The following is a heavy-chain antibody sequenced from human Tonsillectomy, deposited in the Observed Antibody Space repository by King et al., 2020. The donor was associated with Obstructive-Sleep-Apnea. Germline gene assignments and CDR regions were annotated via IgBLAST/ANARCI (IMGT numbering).Heavy chain of an antibody. CDR2: ISGSGGGT. Sequence: VQLVESGGGLVQPGGSLRLSCAGSGFTFRSYAMSWVRQAPGKGLEWVSCISGSGGGTYNADSVKGRFTISRDNSKNTLYLQMNSLRAEDTAVYYCAKDIINYDSLTGPVDYWGQGTLVTVSS. CDR3: AKDIINYDSLTGPVDY. V-gene: IGHV3-23*04. D-gene: IGHD3-9*01. CDR1: GFTFRSYA. J-gene: IGHJ4*02.